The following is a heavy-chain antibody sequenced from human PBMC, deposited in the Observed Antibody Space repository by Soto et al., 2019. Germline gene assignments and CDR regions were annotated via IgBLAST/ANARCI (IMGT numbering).Heavy chain of an antibody. CDR3: VRTSLVVAAATREDY. V-gene: IGHV3-74*01. J-gene: IGHJ4*02. CDR2: INSDGSST. Sequence: EVQLVESGGGLVQPGGSLRLSCAASGFTFSSYWMHWVRQAPGKELVWLSRINSDGSSTSSADSAKGRFTISRDNAKNTLYLQMNSLRAEDTAVYYCVRTSLVVAAATREDYWGQGTLVTVSS. D-gene: IGHD2-15*01. CDR1: GFTFSSYW.